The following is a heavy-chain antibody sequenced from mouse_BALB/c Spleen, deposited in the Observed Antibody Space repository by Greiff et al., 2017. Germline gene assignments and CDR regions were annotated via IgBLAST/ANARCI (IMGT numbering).Heavy chain of an antibody. Sequence: LVESGAELVRPGSSVKISCKASGYAFSSYWMNWVKQRPGQGLEWIGQIYPGDGDTNYNGKFKGKATLTADKSSSTAYMQLSSLTSEDSAVYFCARGYYGSPYFDYWGQGTTLTVSS. CDR3: ARGYYGSPYFDY. CDR2: IYPGDGDT. CDR1: GYAFSSYW. D-gene: IGHD1-1*01. V-gene: IGHV1-80*01. J-gene: IGHJ2*01.